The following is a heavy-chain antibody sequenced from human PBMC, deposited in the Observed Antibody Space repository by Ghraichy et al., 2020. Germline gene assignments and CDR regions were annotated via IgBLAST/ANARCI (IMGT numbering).Heavy chain of an antibody. CDR3: ATFSLGDV. Sequence: GESLNISCAASGFTFSSYWMTWVRQAPGKGLEGVATIKDDGSEKHYVDSVKGRFTISRDNAKNSLYLQMNSLRAEDTAVYYCATFSLGDVWGQGTTVTVSS. V-gene: IGHV3-7*01. J-gene: IGHJ6*02. CDR2: IKDDGSEK. D-gene: IGHD3-3*01. CDR1: GFTFSSYW.